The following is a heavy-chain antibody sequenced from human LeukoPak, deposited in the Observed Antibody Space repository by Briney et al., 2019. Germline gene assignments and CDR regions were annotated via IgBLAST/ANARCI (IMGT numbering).Heavy chain of an antibody. CDR1: GHTFTSYG. CDR2: ISAYNGNT. V-gene: IGHV1-18*01. CDR3: ARSVLMLEDVWFDY. D-gene: IGHD2-8*01. J-gene: IGHJ4*02. Sequence: ASVKVSCKASGHTFTSYGISWARQAPGQGLECMGWISAYNGNTNYAQKRQGRVTMTTDTSTSTAYMELRSLRSDDTAVYYCARSVLMLEDVWFDYWGQGTLVTVSS.